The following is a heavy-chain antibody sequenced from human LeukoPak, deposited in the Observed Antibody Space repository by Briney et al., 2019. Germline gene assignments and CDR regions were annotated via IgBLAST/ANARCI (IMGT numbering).Heavy chain of an antibody. CDR1: GGSFNGYC. V-gene: IGHV4-34*01. CDR3: ARLGASLQWDSGSFPDY. J-gene: IGHJ4*02. D-gene: IGHD3-10*01. Sequence: SETLSLTCAVYGGSFNGYCWSWIRQPPGKGLEPIGEINHSGSTTYNPSLKSRITISADTSKNQFSLELRFVTAADTAVYYCARLGASLQWDSGSFPDYWGQGTLVTVSS. CDR2: INHSGST.